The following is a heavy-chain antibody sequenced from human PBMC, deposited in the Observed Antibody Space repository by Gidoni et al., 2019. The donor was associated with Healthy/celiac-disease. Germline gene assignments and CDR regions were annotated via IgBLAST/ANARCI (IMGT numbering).Heavy chain of an antibody. CDR1: GFTFGDYA. D-gene: IGHD3-16*01. CDR2: SRSKAYGGTK. CDR3: TRVALTFNYYYYGMDV. V-gene: IGHV3-49*05. J-gene: IGHJ6*02. Sequence: EVQLVESGGSLVKQGRSLRLSRTASGFTFGDYAMSWFRQAPWKGLEWVGVSRSKAYGGTKEYAASVKGRFTISRDDSKSIAYLQMNSLKTEDTAVYYCTRVALTFNYYYYGMDVWGQGTTVTVSS.